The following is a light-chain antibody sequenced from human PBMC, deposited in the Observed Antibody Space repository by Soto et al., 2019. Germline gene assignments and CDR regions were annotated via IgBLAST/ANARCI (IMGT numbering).Light chain of an antibody. CDR2: GAS. J-gene: IGKJ5*01. V-gene: IGKV3-15*01. CDR3: QQCDNWPLIT. Sequence: IVLTQSPGTLSLSPGERATLSCRASQSVSSSYLAWYQQKPGQAPRLLVYGASTRATGIPARFSGSGSGTEFTLIISSLQSEDSAVYYCQQCDNWPLITFGQGTRLEIK. CDR1: QSVSSSY.